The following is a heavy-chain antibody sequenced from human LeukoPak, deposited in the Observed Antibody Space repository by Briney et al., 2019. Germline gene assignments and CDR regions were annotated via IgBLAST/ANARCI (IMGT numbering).Heavy chain of an antibody. CDR3: AKALPPYDSSGYDY. V-gene: IGHV3-23*01. CDR1: GFTFSSYA. CDR2: ISGSGGST. D-gene: IGHD3-22*01. Sequence: QAGGSLRLSCAASGFTFSSYAMSWVRQAPGKGLEWASAISGSGGSTYYADSVKGRFTISRDNSKNTLYLQMNSLRAEDTAVYYCAKALPPYDSSGYDYWGQGTLVTVSS. J-gene: IGHJ4*02.